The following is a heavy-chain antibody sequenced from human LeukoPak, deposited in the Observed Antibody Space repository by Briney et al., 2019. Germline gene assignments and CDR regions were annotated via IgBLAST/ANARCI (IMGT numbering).Heavy chain of an antibody. CDR3: VKDGYDTLSFFDY. Sequence: PGGSLRLSCSASGFSFSRYAMHWVRQAPGKGLEYVSGISSNGGSTHYADSVKGRFTISRDNSKNTLYLQMSSLRAEDTAVYYCVKDGYDTLSFFDYWGQGTLVTVSS. J-gene: IGHJ4*02. CDR2: ISSNGGST. V-gene: IGHV3-64D*06. D-gene: IGHD3-9*01. CDR1: GFSFSRYA.